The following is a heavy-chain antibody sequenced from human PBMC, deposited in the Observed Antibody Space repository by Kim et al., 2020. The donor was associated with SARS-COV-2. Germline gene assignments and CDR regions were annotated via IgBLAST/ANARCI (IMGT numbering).Heavy chain of an antibody. J-gene: IGHJ3*02. CDR2: IKQDGSEK. CDR3: ARDKAEPPPRAHPYYYDSSGYYYNDAFDI. Sequence: GGSLRLSCAASGFTFSSYWMSWVRQAPGKGLEWVANIKQDGSEKYYVDSVKGRFTISRDNAKNSLYLQMNSLRAEDTAVYYCARDKAEPPPRAHPYYYDSSGYYYNDAFDIWGQGTMVTVSS. D-gene: IGHD3-22*01. CDR1: GFTFSSYW. V-gene: IGHV3-7*03.